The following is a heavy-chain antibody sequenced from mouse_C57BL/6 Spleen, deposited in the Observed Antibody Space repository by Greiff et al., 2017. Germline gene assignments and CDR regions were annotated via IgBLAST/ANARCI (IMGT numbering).Heavy chain of an antibody. CDR1: GYTFTSYW. D-gene: IGHD2-4*01. CDR3: ARYQGSYYDYGGDYFDY. Sequence: QVQLQQPGAELVKPGASVKLSCKASGYTFTSYWMHWVKQRPGRGLEWIGRIDPNSGGTKYNEKFKSKATLTVDKPSSTAYMQLSSLTSEDSSVYYCARYQGSYYDYGGDYFDYWGQGTTLTVSS. J-gene: IGHJ2*01. V-gene: IGHV1-72*01. CDR2: IDPNSGGT.